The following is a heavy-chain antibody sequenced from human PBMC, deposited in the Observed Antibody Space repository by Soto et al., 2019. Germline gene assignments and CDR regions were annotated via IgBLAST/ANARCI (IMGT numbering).Heavy chain of an antibody. D-gene: IGHD3-16*01. Sequence: QLQLQESGPGLVKPSETLSLTCTVSGGSISSSSYYWGWIRQPPGKGLEWIGSIYYSGSTYYNPSLKSRVTISVDTSKNQFSLKLSSVTAADTAVYYCARRWGARLRNLGDGMDVWGQGTTVTVSS. V-gene: IGHV4-39*01. CDR2: IYYSGST. CDR1: GGSISSSSYY. CDR3: ARRWGARLRNLGDGMDV. J-gene: IGHJ6*02.